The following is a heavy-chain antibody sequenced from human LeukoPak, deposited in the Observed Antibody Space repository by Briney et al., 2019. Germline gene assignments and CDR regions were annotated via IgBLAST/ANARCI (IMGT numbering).Heavy chain of an antibody. V-gene: IGHV3-11*01. CDR2: ISSSGNTI. D-gene: IGHD2/OR15-2a*01. CDR3: AKNRGATAGTFDY. CDR1: GFTFSDYY. Sequence: GGSLRLSCAASGFTFSDYYMSWIRQAPGKGLEWVSYISSSGNTIYYADSVKGRFTISRDNARNSLHLQMNSLRADDTAVYYCAKNRGATAGTFDYWGLGTLVTVSS. J-gene: IGHJ4*02.